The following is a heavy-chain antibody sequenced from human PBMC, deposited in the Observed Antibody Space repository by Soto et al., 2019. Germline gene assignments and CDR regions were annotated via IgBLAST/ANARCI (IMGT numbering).Heavy chain of an antibody. J-gene: IGHJ5*01. V-gene: IGHV3-23*01. D-gene: IGHD6-13*01. CDR2: ISTNCDTA. Sequence: PGGSLRLSCAASGFTFSNYGMNWVRQAPGKGLEWVSGISTNCDTANYADPVKGRFTISSDNSKNALYMQMNGLRPEDTAVYYCAKDLSRWPHYAFDSWGQGTMVIVSX. CDR1: GFTFSNYG. CDR3: AKDLSRWPHYAFDS.